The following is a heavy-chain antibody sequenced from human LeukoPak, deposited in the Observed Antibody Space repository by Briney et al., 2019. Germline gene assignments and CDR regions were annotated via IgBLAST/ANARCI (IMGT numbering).Heavy chain of an antibody. CDR3: ARWDSGSYFLDY. CDR1: GGSINSSSYQ. D-gene: IGHD1-26*01. J-gene: IGHJ4*02. Sequence: SETLSLTCTVSGGSINSSSYQWGWIRQPPGKGLEWIGSISYSGSTNYNPSLKSRVTISVDTSKNQFSLKLNSVTAADTAVYYCARWDSGSYFLDYWGQGTLVTVSS. V-gene: IGHV4-39*07. CDR2: ISYSGST.